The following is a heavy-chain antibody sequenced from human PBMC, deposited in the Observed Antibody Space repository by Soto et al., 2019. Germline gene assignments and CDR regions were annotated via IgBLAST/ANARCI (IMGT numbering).Heavy chain of an antibody. D-gene: IGHD1-1*01. V-gene: IGHV3-21*01. J-gene: IGHJ4*02. CDR1: GFTFSSYS. Sequence: GGSLRLSCAASGFTFSSYSMNWVRQAPGKGLEWVSSISSSSSYIYYADSVKGRFTISRDNAKNSLYLQMNSLRAEDTAVYYCARDRGTAPKLPFDYWGQGTLVTVSS. CDR3: ARDRGTAPKLPFDY. CDR2: ISSSSSYI.